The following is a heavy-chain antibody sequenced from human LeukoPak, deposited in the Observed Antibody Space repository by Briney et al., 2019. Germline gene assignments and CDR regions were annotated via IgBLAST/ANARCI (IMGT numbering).Heavy chain of an antibody. D-gene: IGHD5-24*01. Sequence: SETLSLTCTVSGGSISSYYWSWIRQPPGKGLEWIGYIYYSGSTNYNPSLKSRVTISVDTSKNQFSLKLSSVTAADTAVYYCASRLRDGYILAYAFDIWGQGTMVTVSS. V-gene: IGHV4-59*01. CDR2: IYYSGST. CDR1: GGSISSYY. CDR3: ASRLRDGYILAYAFDI. J-gene: IGHJ3*02.